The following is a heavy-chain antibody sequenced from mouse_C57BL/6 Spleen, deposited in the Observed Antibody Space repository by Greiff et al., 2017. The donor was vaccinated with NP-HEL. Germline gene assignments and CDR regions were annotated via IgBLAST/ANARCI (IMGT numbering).Heavy chain of an antibody. D-gene: IGHD1-1*01. V-gene: IGHV1-85*01. CDR3: ARSGVVAHYYAMDY. Sequence: QVQLKQSGPELVKPGASVKLSCKASGYTFTSYDINWVKQRPGQGLEWIGWIYPRDGSTKYNEKFKGKATLTVDTSSSTAYMELHSLTSEDSAVYVCARSGVVAHYYAMDYWGQGTSVTVSS. CDR2: IYPRDGST. J-gene: IGHJ4*01. CDR1: GYTFTSYD.